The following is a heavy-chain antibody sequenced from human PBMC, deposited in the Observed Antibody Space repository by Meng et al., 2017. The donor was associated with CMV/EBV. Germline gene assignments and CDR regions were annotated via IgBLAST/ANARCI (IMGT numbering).Heavy chain of an antibody. CDR2: INSDGSST. D-gene: IGHD1-26*01. J-gene: IGHJ4*02. V-gene: IGHV3-74*01. CDR3: ARGAHSGSYYFLDFSLPDY. Sequence: GGSLRLSCAASGFTFSSYWMHWVRQAPGKGLVWVSRINSDGSSTSYADSVKGRFTISRDNAKNTLYLQMNSLRAEDTAVYYCARGAHSGSYYFLDFSLPDYWGQGTLVTVSS. CDR1: GFTFSSYW.